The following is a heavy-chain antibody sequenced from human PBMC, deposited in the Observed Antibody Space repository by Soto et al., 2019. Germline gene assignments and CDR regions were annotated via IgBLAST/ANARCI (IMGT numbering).Heavy chain of an antibody. D-gene: IGHD3-22*01. Sequence: PVGSLRPSCAASGFTFSNYAMSWVRQAPGKGLEWVSAISGSGDSTYYADSVKGRFTISRDNSKNTLYLQMNSLRAEDTAVYYCAKLYDSSGFYVPFDYWGQGTLVTVSS. CDR2: ISGSGDST. CDR1: GFTFSNYA. CDR3: AKLYDSSGFYVPFDY. J-gene: IGHJ4*02. V-gene: IGHV3-23*01.